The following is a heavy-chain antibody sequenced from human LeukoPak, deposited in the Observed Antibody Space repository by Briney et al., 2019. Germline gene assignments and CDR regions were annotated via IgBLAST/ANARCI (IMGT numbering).Heavy chain of an antibody. D-gene: IGHD3-22*01. Sequence: PGRSLRLSCAASGFTFNSFGMHWVRQAPGKGREWVAVISYDGSNKYFADSVKGRFTISRDNFKNTLYLQMNSLRAEDTAVYYCAKDYDSSGWAAFDIWGQGTMVTVSS. CDR3: AKDYDSSGWAAFDI. CDR2: ISYDGSNK. J-gene: IGHJ3*02. V-gene: IGHV3-30*18. CDR1: GFTFNSFG.